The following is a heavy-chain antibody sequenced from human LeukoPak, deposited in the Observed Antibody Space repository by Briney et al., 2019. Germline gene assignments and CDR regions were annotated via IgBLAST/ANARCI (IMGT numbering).Heavy chain of an antibody. D-gene: IGHD3-16*01. V-gene: IGHV1-46*01. J-gene: IGHJ4*02. Sequence: ASVKVSCKASGYSFTSYYMHWVRQAPGQGLEWMGIINPSGGSTSYAQKFQGRVTMTTDTSTSTAYMELRSLRSDDTAVYYCARGGWVSSFDYWGQGTLVTVSS. CDR3: ARGGWVSSFDY. CDR1: GYSFTSYY. CDR2: INPSGGST.